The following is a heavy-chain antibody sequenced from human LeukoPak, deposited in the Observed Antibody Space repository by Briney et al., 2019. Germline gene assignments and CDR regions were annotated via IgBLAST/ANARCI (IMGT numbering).Heavy chain of an antibody. V-gene: IGHV4-34*01. CDR2: INHSGST. CDR1: GGSFSGYY. D-gene: IGHD6-13*01. CDR3: ARAGSSSFYGMDV. Sequence: SETLSLTCAVYGGSFSGYYWSWIRQPPGKGLEWIGEINHSGSTNYNPSLKSRVTISVDTSKNQFSLKLGSVTAADTAVYYCARAGSSSFYGMDVWGQGTTVTVSS. J-gene: IGHJ6*02.